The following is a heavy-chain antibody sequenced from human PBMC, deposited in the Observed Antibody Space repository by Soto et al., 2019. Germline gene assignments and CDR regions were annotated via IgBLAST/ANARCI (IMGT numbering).Heavy chain of an antibody. V-gene: IGHV3-30*18. CDR1: GFTFRNYG. Sequence: QVQLVESGGGVVQPGRSLRLSCTASGFTFRNYGMHWVRQAPGKGLEWVGVISFDGNNEYYSGSVKGRFTISRDNFKDTLYLQMNSLRAEDTAVYYCAKDLLKTTGTTPGSWGQGTLVTVSS. D-gene: IGHD4-17*01. J-gene: IGHJ5*02. CDR2: ISFDGNNE. CDR3: AKDLLKTTGTTPGS.